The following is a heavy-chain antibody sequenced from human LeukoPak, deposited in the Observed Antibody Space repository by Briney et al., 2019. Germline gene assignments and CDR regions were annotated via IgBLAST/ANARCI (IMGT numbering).Heavy chain of an antibody. CDR1: GGSISSSSYY. Sequence: PSETLSLTCTASGGSISSSSYYWGWIRQPPGKGLEWIGSIYYSGSTYYNPSLKSRVTISVDTSKNQFSLKLSSVTAADTAVYYCARPGRDGYNPTPEDWGQGTLVTVSS. D-gene: IGHD5-24*01. CDR2: IYYSGST. CDR3: ARPGRDGYNPTPED. V-gene: IGHV4-39*07. J-gene: IGHJ4*02.